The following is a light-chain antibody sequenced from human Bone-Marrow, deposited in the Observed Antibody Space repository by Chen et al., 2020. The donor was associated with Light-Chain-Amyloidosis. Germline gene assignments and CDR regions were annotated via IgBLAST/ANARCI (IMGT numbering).Light chain of an antibody. CDR1: QTISSNY. CDR3: QQYGTSPLT. V-gene: IGKV3-20*01. J-gene: IGKJ4*01. Sequence: DIVLPQSPGSLSLSPGEGANLSCRASQTISSNYLTWYQQKFGHAPRLLIYGSSSRATGIPDRFTGSWSGTDFTLTINRLEPEDFAMYYCQQYGTSPLTFGGGTKVEI. CDR2: GSS.